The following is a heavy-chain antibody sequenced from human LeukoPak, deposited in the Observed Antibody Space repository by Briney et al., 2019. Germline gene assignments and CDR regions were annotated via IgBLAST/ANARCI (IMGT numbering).Heavy chain of an antibody. CDR1: GYTFTGYY. CDR2: INPNSGGT. D-gene: IGHD3-16*01. Sequence: ASVKVSCKASGYTFTGYYMHWVRQAPGQGLEWMGWINPNSGGTNYAQKFQGRVTMTRDTSISTAYMELSRLRSDDTAVYYCARLPRLKGGAFDYWGQGTLVTVSS. J-gene: IGHJ4*02. V-gene: IGHV1-2*02. CDR3: ARLPRLKGGAFDY.